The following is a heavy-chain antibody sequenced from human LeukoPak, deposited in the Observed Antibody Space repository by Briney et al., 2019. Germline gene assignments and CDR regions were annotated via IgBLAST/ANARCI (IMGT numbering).Heavy chain of an antibody. CDR1: AFTFSSYE. V-gene: IGHV3-48*03. D-gene: IGHD2-2*01. CDR2: ITTTGEKK. J-gene: IGHJ4*02. Sequence: PGGSLRLSCEASAFTFSSYEREWVGQAQGKGLEGMSYITTTGEKKQYTDSGKGRFTRSRDNAKNSMYLQMYRLRAEEPGVYFCARDTKDYWGQGTLVVVSS. CDR3: ARDTKDY.